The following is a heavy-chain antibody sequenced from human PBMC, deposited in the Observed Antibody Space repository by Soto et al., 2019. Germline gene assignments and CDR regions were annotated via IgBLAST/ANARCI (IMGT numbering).Heavy chain of an antibody. CDR3: AIMGYYDYIWGSYPFDY. CDR1: GGSISSYY. V-gene: IGHV4-59*08. CDR2: IYYSGST. Sequence: SETLSLTCTFSGGSISSYYWSWIRQPPGKGLEWIGYIYYSGSTNYNPSLKSRVTISVDTSKNQFSLKLSSVTAADTAVYYCAIMGYYDYIWGSYPFDYWGQGTLVTVSS. J-gene: IGHJ4*02. D-gene: IGHD3-16*01.